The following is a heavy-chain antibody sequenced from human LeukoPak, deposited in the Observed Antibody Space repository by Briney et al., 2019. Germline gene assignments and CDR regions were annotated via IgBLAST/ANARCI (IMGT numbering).Heavy chain of an antibody. CDR3: AKTHGEENAFDI. CDR2: ISYDGSNK. D-gene: IGHD4-17*01. V-gene: IGHV3-30*18. J-gene: IGHJ3*02. CDR1: GFTFSSYG. Sequence: GGSLRLSCAASGFTFSSYGMHWVRQASGKGLEWMAIISYDGSNKYYADSVKGRITISRDNSKNTLYLQMHSLRADDTAVYYCAKTHGEENAFDIWGQGTMVTVSS.